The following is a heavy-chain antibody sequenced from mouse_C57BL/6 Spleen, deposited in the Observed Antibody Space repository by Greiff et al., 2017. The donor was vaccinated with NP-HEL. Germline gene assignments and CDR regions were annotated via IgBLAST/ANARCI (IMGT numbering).Heavy chain of an antibody. D-gene: IGHD1-1*01. CDR1: GFTFSSYA. CDR2: ISDGGSYT. V-gene: IGHV5-4*01. Sequence: EVQLQESGGGLVKPGGSLKLSCAASGFTFSSYAMSWVRQTPEKRLEWVATISDGGSYTYYPDNVKGRFTISRDNAKNNLYLQMSHLKSEDTAMYYCARDYYGTLDYFDYWGQGTTLTVSS. J-gene: IGHJ2*01. CDR3: ARDYYGTLDYFDY.